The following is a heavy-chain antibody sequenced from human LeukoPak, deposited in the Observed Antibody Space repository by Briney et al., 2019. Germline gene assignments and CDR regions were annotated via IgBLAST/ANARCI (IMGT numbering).Heavy chain of an antibody. Sequence: GGSLRLSCAASGFTFSSYWMSWVRQAPGKGLERVANIKQDGSEKYYVDSVKGRFTISRDNAKNSLYLQMNSLRAEDTAVYYCAREDYGDTSNYFDYWGQGTLVTVSS. CDR3: AREDYGDTSNYFDY. J-gene: IGHJ4*02. D-gene: IGHD4-17*01. CDR2: IKQDGSEK. V-gene: IGHV3-7*01. CDR1: GFTFSSYW.